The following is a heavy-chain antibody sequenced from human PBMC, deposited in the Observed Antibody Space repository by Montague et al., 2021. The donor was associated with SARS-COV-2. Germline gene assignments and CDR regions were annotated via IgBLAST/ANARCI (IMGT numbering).Heavy chain of an antibody. J-gene: IGHJ5*02. D-gene: IGHD5-24*01. V-gene: IGHV4-59*01. Sequence: SETLSLTCTVSGGSINSDYWSWIRQPPGKGLEWIGHIYYSGSTNYNPSLKSRVTISVDTSKNQFSLKLISVTAADTAVYYCAREDRWNWFDPWGQGILVTVSS. CDR2: IYYSGST. CDR3: AREDRWNWFDP. CDR1: GGSINSDY.